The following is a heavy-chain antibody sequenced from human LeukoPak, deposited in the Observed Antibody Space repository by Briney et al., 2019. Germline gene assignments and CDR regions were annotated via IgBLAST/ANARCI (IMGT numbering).Heavy chain of an antibody. Sequence: PSETLSLTCAVYGGSFGGYYWSWIRQPPGKGLEWIGEINHSGSTNYNPSLKSRVTISVDTSKNQFSLKLSSVTAADTAVYYCARGDRLLWFGEFWFDPWGQGTLVTVSS. J-gene: IGHJ5*02. CDR2: INHSGST. CDR1: GGSFGGYY. V-gene: IGHV4-34*01. D-gene: IGHD3-10*01. CDR3: ARGDRLLWFGEFWFDP.